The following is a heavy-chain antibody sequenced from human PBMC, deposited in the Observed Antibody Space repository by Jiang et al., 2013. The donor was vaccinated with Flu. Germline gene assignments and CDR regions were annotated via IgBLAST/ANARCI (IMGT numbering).Heavy chain of an antibody. D-gene: IGHD2-15*01. Sequence: VQLVESGGGVVQPGRSLRLSCAASGFTFSSYAMHWVRQAPGKGLEWVAVISYDGSNKYYADSVKGRFTISRDNSKNTLYLQMNSLRAEDTAVYYCARDLDIVVVVAATPGYWGQGTLVTVSS. CDR2: ISYDGSNK. CDR1: GFTFSSYA. CDR3: ARDLDIVVVVAATPGY. V-gene: IGHV3-30-3*01. J-gene: IGHJ4*02.